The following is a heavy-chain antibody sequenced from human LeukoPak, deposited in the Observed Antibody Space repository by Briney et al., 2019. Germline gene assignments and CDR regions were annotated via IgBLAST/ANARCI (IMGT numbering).Heavy chain of an antibody. V-gene: IGHV4-34*01. CDR1: GGSFSGYY. D-gene: IGHD6-13*01. Sequence: SETLSLTCAVYGGSFSGYYWSWIRQPPGKGLEWIGEINHSGSNNYTPSLKSRDTISVDTYKNQFSLKLNSVTAADTAVYYCASTGYSSSWYGLFDYWGEGTLVTVSS. CDR2: INHSGSN. J-gene: IGHJ4*02. CDR3: ASTGYSSSWYGLFDY.